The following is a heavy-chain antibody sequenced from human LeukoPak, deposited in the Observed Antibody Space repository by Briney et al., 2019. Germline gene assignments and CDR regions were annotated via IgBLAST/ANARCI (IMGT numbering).Heavy chain of an antibody. Sequence: PSETLSLTCTVSGGSISSYYWSWIRQPPGKGLEWIGYIYYSGSTNYNPSLKSRVTISVDTSKNQFSLKLSSVTAADTAVYYCARQWELLGHGAFDIWGQGTMVTVSS. CDR2: IYYSGST. CDR1: GGSISSYY. CDR3: ARQWELLGHGAFDI. J-gene: IGHJ3*02. V-gene: IGHV4-59*08. D-gene: IGHD1-26*01.